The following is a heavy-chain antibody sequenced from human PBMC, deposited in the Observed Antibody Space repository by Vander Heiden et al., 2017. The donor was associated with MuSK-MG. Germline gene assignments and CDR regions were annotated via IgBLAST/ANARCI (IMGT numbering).Heavy chain of an antibody. V-gene: IGHV1-69*01. Sequence: QVQLVQSGAEVKKPGSSVKVSCKASGGTFSSYAISWVRQAPGQGLEWMGGIIPIFGTANYAQKFQGRVTITADESTSTAYMELSSLRSEDTAVYYCARDGLYCSGGSCYSGFDYWGQGTLVTVSS. J-gene: IGHJ4*02. CDR2: IIPIFGTA. D-gene: IGHD2-15*01. CDR1: GGTFSSYA. CDR3: ARDGLYCSGGSCYSGFDY.